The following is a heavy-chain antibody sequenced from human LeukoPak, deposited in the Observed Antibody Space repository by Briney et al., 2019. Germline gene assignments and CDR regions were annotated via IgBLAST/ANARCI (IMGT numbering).Heavy chain of an antibody. CDR3: ARHPQY. CDR2: IYYSGSS. J-gene: IGHJ4*02. V-gene: IGHV4-39*01. Sequence: SETLSLTCTVSGGSISGGSYYWGWIRQPPGKGLEWIGSIYYSGSSYYNPSLKSRVTISVDTSKNQFSLKLSSVTAADAAVYYCARHPQYWGQGTLVTVSS. CDR1: GGSISGGSYY.